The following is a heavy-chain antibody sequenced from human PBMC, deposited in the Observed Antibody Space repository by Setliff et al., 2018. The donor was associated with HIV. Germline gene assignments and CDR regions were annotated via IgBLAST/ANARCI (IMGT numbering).Heavy chain of an antibody. J-gene: IGHJ4*02. Sequence: SETLSLTCAVYGGSFSGYYWSWIRQPPGKGLEWIGEINHSGSTNYSPSLKSRVTISVDTSKNQFSLKLSSVTAADTAVYYCAGRQPYYFDSSGWSQGTLVPSPQ. CDR1: GGSFSGYY. CDR3: AGRQPYYFDSSG. D-gene: IGHD3-22*01. V-gene: IGHV4-34*01. CDR2: INHSGST.